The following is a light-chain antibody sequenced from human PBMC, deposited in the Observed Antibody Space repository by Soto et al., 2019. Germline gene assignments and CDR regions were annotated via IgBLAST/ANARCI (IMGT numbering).Light chain of an antibody. Sequence: QLVLTQSPSASASLGASVKLTCTLSSGHSNYAIEWHQQQPEKGPRYLMNLNSDGSHTKGDGIPDRFSGSSSGAERYLTISSLQSEDEADYYCQTWATGIRVFGGGTKLTVL. CDR2: LNSDGSH. V-gene: IGLV4-69*01. J-gene: IGLJ3*02. CDR1: SGHSNYA. CDR3: QTWATGIRV.